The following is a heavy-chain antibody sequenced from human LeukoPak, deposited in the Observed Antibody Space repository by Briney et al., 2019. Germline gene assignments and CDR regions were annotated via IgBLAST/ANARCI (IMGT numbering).Heavy chain of an antibody. V-gene: IGHV3-66*02. Sequence: PGGSLRLSCAASGFTVSSNYMSWVRQAPGKGLEWVLVIYSGGSTYYADSVKGRFTISRDNSKNTLYLQMNSLRAEDTAVYYCARDGVYGGNSRDYYYMDVWGKGTTVTVSS. CDR1: GFTVSSNY. CDR2: IYSGGST. J-gene: IGHJ6*03. CDR3: ARDGVYGGNSRDYYYMDV. D-gene: IGHD4-23*01.